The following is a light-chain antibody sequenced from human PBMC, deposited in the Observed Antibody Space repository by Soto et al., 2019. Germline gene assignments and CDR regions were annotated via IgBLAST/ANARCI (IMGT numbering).Light chain of an antibody. J-gene: IGKJ2*01. CDR3: HQYYSTLYT. CDR2: WAS. V-gene: IGKV4-1*01. Sequence: DIVMTQSPDSLAVSLGERAAINCKSSQSVLYSSNNKNYLAWYQQKPGQPPKLLIYWASTRESGVPDRFSGSGSGTHFTLSISSLQAEDVAVYYCHQYYSTLYTFGQGTRVDIK. CDR1: QSVLYSSNNKNY.